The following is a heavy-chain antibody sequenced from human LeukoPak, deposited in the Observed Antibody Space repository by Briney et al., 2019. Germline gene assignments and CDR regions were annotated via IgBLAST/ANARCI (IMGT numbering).Heavy chain of an antibody. CDR3: ARESSSSRYFMDV. V-gene: IGHV4-39*07. D-gene: IGHD6-6*01. Sequence: SETLSLTCSVSGGSTRTSTSYWGWVRQPPGKGLEWIGSIHYSGGTYKNPSLKSRVTISMDTSGSQFSLKVTSLTAADSAVYFCARESSSSRYFMDVWGRGTTVTVSS. J-gene: IGHJ6*03. CDR1: GGSTRTSTSY. CDR2: IHYSGGT.